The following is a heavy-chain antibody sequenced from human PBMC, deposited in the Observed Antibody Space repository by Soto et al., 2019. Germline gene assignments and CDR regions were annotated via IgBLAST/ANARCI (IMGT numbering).Heavy chain of an antibody. V-gene: IGHV1-69*13. CDR1: GGTFSSYA. D-gene: IGHD5-18*01. CDR3: ARDRGYSYGLKYFDY. J-gene: IGHJ4*02. Sequence: SVKVSCKASGGTFSSYAISWVRQAPGQGLEWMGGIIPIFGTANYAQKFQGRVTITADESTSTAYMELSSLRSEDTAVYYCARDRGYSYGLKYFDYWGQGTLVTVSS. CDR2: IIPIFGTA.